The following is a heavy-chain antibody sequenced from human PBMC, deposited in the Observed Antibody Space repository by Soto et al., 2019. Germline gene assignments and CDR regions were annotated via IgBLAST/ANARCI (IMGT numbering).Heavy chain of an antibody. CDR1: GRSMSSNY. J-gene: IGHJ4*02. Sequence: PSETLSRTWSVSGRSMSSNYWSWIRQSPDKGLEWLGYVFYGGTDYNPSLGGRVSMSVETSKSQFSLKLTSVTVADTAVYYCASYRGALYFESWGPGILVTVSS. V-gene: IGHV4-59*01. CDR2: VFYGGT. D-gene: IGHD3-16*01. CDR3: ASYRGALYFES.